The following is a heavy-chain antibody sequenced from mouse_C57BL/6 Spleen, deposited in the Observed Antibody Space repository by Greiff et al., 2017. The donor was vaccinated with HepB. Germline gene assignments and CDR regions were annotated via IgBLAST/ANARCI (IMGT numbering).Heavy chain of an antibody. Sequence: QVQLQQPGAELVKPGASVKMSCKASGYTFTSYWIIWVKQRPGQGLEWIGDIYPGSGSTNYNEKFTSKATLTVDTSSSTAYMQLSSLTSTDSAVSYCARWGQALDYWGQGTTLTVSS. CDR2: IYPGSGST. CDR3: ARWGQALDY. J-gene: IGHJ2*01. V-gene: IGHV1-55*01. D-gene: IGHD3-2*02. CDR1: GYTFTSYW.